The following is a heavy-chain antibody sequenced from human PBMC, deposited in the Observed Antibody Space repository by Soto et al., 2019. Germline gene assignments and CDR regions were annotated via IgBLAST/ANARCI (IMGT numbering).Heavy chain of an antibody. CDR2: IYHSGST. CDR1: GGSISSSNW. J-gene: IGHJ5*02. V-gene: IGHV4-4*02. CDR3: ARESANSSGYYYIAP. D-gene: IGHD3-22*01. Sequence: TSETLSLTCAVSGGSISSSNWWSWVRQPPGKGLEWIGEIYHSGSTNYNPSLKSRVTISVDKSKNQFSLKLSSVTAADTAVYYCARESANSSGYYYIAPWGQGPLVTV.